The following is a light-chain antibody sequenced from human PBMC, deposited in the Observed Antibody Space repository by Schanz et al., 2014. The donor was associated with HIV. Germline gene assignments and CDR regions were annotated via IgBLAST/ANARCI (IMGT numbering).Light chain of an antibody. CDR1: SSNVGGYDY. Sequence: QSALTQPASVSGSPGQSITISCTGTSSNVGGYDYVSWYQQHPGKAPKLIIYDVSNRPSGISYRFSGSKSGNTASLTISGLQAEDEGDYYCSSYTSTNTLVVFGGGTKVTVL. J-gene: IGLJ2*01. CDR2: DVS. CDR3: SSYTSTNTLVV. V-gene: IGLV2-14*03.